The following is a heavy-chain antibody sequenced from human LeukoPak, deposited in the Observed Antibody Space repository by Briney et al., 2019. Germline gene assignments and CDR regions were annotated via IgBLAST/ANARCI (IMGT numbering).Heavy chain of an antibody. Sequence: ASVKVSCKASGYTFTGYYMYWVRHAPGQGLEWMGWVNPNSGGTNYAQRFQGRVTMTRDTSISTAYMELSRLRSDDTAVYCCAVGEWELLDYCGQGTLVTVSS. V-gene: IGHV1-2*02. J-gene: IGHJ4*02. CDR2: VNPNSGGT. CDR3: AVGEWELLDY. D-gene: IGHD1-26*01. CDR1: GYTFTGYY.